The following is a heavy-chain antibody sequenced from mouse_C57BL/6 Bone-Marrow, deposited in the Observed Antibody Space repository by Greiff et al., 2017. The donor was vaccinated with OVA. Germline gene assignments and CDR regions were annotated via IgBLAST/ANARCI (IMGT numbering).Heavy chain of an antibody. D-gene: IGHD1-1*01. J-gene: IGHJ2*01. CDR3: ARDLYYGSRFDY. CDR2: ISDGGSCT. CDR1: GFTFSSYA. Sequence: DVMLVESGGGLVKPGGSLKLSCAASGFTFSSYAMSWVRQTPEKRLEWVATISDGGSCTYYPDNVKGRFTISRDNTKNNLYLQMSHLKSEDTAMYYCARDLYYGSRFDYWGQGTTLTVSS. V-gene: IGHV5-4*01.